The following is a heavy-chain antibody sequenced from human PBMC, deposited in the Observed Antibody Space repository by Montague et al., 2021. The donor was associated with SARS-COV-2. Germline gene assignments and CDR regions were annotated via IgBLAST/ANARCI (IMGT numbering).Heavy chain of an antibody. V-gene: IGHV4-31*03. D-gene: IGHD2-21*01. CDR2: IYHTGST. Sequence: SQTLSLACTVSGGSITSGGYYWTWIRQHPGKGLEWIGYIYHTGSTYYNPSLQSRLRTSVDTSKNEFSLTLTSVTAADTAIYYCARDRGWGSRGAGYIDLWGRGTLVTVSS. CDR1: GGSITSGGYY. CDR3: ARDRGWGSRGAGYIDL. J-gene: IGHJ2*01.